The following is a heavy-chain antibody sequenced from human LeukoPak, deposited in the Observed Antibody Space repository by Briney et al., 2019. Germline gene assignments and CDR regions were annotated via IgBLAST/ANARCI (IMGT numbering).Heavy chain of an antibody. V-gene: IGHV3-33*08. Sequence: PGGSLRLSCAASGFTFSNYGMNWVRQAPGKGLEWVAVIWYDGSEKYYADSVKGRFTISRDNSKNTLYLQMNSLRAEDTAVYYCARGSGYSYGYFDYWGQGTLVTVSS. CDR1: GFTFSNYG. J-gene: IGHJ4*02. CDR3: ARGSGYSYGYFDY. D-gene: IGHD5-18*01. CDR2: IWYDGSEK.